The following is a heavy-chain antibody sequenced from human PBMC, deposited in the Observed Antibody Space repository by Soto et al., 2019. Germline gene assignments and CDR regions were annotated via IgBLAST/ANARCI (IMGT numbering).Heavy chain of an antibody. D-gene: IGHD6-19*01. CDR2: IKTDGSRT. V-gene: IGHV3-74*01. Sequence: EVQLVESGGGLVQPGGSLRLSCAASGFTFSNHWMHWVRQAPGKGLVWVSRIKTDGSRTTYADSVKGRFTISRDNAKNTLYLQMNSLRAEDTAVCYCVRAPIAVAGTWGDYWGQGTLVTVSS. CDR1: GFTFSNHW. J-gene: IGHJ4*02. CDR3: VRAPIAVAGTWGDY.